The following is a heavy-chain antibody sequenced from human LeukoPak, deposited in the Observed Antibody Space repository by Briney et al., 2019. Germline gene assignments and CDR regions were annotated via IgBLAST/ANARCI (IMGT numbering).Heavy chain of an antibody. CDR1: GGTFSSYA. J-gene: IGHJ4*02. CDR3: ARVSLVGMATGYFDY. D-gene: IGHD5-24*01. V-gene: IGHV1-69*10. Sequence: ASVKVSCKASGGTFSSYAISWVRQAPGQGLEWRGRIIPILGIANYAQKFQGRVTITADKSTSTAYMELSSLRSEDTAVYYCARVSLVGMATGYFDYWGQGTLVTVSS. CDR2: IIPILGIA.